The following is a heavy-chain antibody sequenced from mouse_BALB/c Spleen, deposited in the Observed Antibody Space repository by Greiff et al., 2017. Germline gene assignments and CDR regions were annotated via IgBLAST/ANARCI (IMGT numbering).Heavy chain of an antibody. CDR3: ARLGWDWFAY. V-gene: IGHV4-1*02. Sequence: AGGGVDFSRYWMSWVRQAPGKGLEWIGEINPDSSTINYTPSLKDKFIISRDNAKNTLYLQMSKVRSEDTALYYCARLGWDWFAYWGQGTLVTVSA. CDR1: GVDFSRYW. CDR2: INPDSSTI. D-gene: IGHD3-3*01. J-gene: IGHJ3*01.